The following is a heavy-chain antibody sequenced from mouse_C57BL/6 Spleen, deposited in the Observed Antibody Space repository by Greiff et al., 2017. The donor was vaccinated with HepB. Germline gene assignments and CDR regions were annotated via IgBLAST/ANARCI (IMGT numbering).Heavy chain of an antibody. D-gene: IGHD1-1*01. Sequence: EVQLQQSGPELVKPGASVKISCKASGYTFTDYYMNWVKQSHGKSLEWIGDINPNNGGTSYNQKFKGKATLTVDKSSSTAYMELRSLTSEDSAVYYCARPFITTVVATHWYFDVWGTGTTVTVSS. CDR3: ARPFITTVVATHWYFDV. CDR2: INPNNGGT. J-gene: IGHJ1*03. V-gene: IGHV1-26*01. CDR1: GYTFTDYY.